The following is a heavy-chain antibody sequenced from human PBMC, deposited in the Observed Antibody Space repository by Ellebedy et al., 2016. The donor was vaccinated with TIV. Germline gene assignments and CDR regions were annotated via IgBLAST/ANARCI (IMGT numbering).Heavy chain of an antibody. CDR3: RPGHYSDA. Sequence: ASVKVSXKASRGTFSNYAISWVRQAPGQGLEWMGAIIPIVGTANYAQKFQDRVTIIADESTRTAYMELSSLRSEDTAVYYCRPGHYSDAWGQGTLVTVSS. V-gene: IGHV1-69*13. CDR1: RGTFSNYA. J-gene: IGHJ4*02. CDR2: IIPIVGTA.